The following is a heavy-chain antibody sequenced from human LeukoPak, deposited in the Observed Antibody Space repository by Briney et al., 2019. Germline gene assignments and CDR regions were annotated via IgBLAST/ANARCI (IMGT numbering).Heavy chain of an antibody. D-gene: IGHD3-10*01. CDR3: ARVPWSVVRGPYYFYGMDV. J-gene: IGHJ6*02. V-gene: IGHV3-21*01. Sequence: GGSLRLSCAASGFTFSSYSMNWVRQAPGKGLEWVSSISSSGSYIYYADSVKGRFTISRDNAKNSLYLQMNSLRAEDTAVYYCARVPWSVVRGPYYFYGMDVWGQGTTVTVSS. CDR1: GFTFSSYS. CDR2: ISSSGSYI.